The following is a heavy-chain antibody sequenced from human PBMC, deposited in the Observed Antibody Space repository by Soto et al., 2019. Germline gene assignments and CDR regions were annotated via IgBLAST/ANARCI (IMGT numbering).Heavy chain of an antibody. CDR2: IYYSGST. CDR3: ARLGRGYIYGSLYDF. CDR1: GGSISSSSFH. V-gene: IGHV4-39*07. J-gene: IGHJ4*02. D-gene: IGHD5-18*01. Sequence: SETLSLTCTVSGGSISSSSFHWGWIRQPPGKGLEWIGSIYYSGSTYYSPSLKSRVTISVDTSKNQFSLKLSSVTAADTAVYYCARLGRGYIYGSLYDFWGQGTLVTVSS.